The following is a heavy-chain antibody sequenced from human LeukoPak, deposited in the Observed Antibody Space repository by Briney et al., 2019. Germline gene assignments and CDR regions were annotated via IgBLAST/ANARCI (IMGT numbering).Heavy chain of an antibody. CDR1: GFTFEDYG. D-gene: IGHD3-10*01. Sequence: GGSLRLSCAASGFTFEDYGMSWVRQAPGKGLEWVSGINWNGGSTGYADSVKGRFTISRDNAKNSLYLQMNSLRAADTALYYCASNYGSGKHYNRDYWGQGTLVTVSS. CDR2: INWNGGST. V-gene: IGHV3-20*04. J-gene: IGHJ4*02. CDR3: ASNYGSGKHYNRDY.